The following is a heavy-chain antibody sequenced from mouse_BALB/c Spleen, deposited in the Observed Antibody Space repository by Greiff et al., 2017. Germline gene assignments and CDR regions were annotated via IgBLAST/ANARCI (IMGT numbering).Heavy chain of an antibody. Sequence: EVHLVESGPELVKPGASVKISCKASGYTFTDYNMHWVKQSHGKSLEWIGYIYPYNGGTGYNQKFKSKATLTVDNSSSTAYMELRSLTSEDSAVYYCARMEGGNYVDWYFDVWGAGTTVTVSS. CDR1: GYTFTDYN. J-gene: IGHJ1*01. CDR2: IYPYNGGT. D-gene: IGHD2-1*01. CDR3: ARMEGGNYVDWYFDV. V-gene: IGHV1S29*02.